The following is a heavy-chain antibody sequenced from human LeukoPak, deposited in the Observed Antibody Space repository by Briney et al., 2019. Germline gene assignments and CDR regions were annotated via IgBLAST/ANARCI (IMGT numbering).Heavy chain of an antibody. CDR1: GFTFSDYY. CDR3: ARDYDFWSGHQGFDP. D-gene: IGHD3-3*01. J-gene: IGHJ5*02. Sequence: PGGPLRLSCAASGFTFSDYYMSWIRQAPGKGLEWVSYISSSGSTIYYADSVKGRFTISRDNAKNSLYLQMNSLRAEDTAVYYCARDYDFWSGHQGFDPWGQGTLVTVSS. V-gene: IGHV3-11*01. CDR2: ISSSGSTI.